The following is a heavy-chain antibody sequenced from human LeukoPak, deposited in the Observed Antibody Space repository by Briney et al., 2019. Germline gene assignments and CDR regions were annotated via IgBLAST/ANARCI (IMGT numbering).Heavy chain of an antibody. CDR2: IYTSGST. CDR1: GGAISSYY. D-gene: IGHD3-22*01. J-gene: IGHJ5*02. Sequence: SSETLSLTCTVSGGAISSYYGSWIRQPAGKGLEWIGRIYTSGSTNYNPSLKSRVTMSVDTSKNQFSLKLGSVTAADTAVYYCARGYYYDSSGYWNWFDPWGQGTLVTVSS. CDR3: ARGYYYDSSGYWNWFDP. V-gene: IGHV4-4*07.